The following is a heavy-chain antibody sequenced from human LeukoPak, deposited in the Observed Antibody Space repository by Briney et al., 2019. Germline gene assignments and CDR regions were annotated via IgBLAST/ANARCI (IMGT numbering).Heavy chain of an antibody. CDR2: INPNSGGT. D-gene: IGHD4-11*01. CDR1: GYTFTGYY. J-gene: IGHJ6*03. V-gene: IGHV1-2*02. CDR3: ATRTPTVTDDTFGYYYYYVDV. Sequence: ASVKVSCKASGYTFTGYYMHWVRQAPGQGLEWMGWINPNSGGTNYAQKFQGRVTMTRDTSISTAYMELSRLRSDDTAVYYCATRTPTVTDDTFGYYYYYVDVWGKGTTVTVSS.